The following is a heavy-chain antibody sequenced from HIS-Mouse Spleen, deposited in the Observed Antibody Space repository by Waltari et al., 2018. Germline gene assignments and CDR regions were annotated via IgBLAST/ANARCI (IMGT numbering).Heavy chain of an antibody. J-gene: IGHJ5*02. CDR2: IYYSGST. CDR1: GGSISSGGYY. CDR3: ARSPYYDFWSGYSDNWFDP. Sequence: QVQLQESGPGLVKPSQTLSLTCTVSGGSISSGGYYWRRSPLHPGKRLEWIGYIYYSGSTYYNPSLKSRVTISVDTSKNQFSLKLSSVTAADTAVYYCARSPYYDFWSGYSDNWFDPWGQGTLVTVSS. D-gene: IGHD3-3*01. V-gene: IGHV4-31*03.